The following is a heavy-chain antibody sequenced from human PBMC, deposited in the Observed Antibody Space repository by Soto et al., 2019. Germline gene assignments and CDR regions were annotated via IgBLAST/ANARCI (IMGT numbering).Heavy chain of an antibody. J-gene: IGHJ6*02. D-gene: IGHD1-20*01. CDR1: GGTFSSYA. Sequence: QVQLVQSGAEVKKPGSSVKVSCKASGGTFSSYAISWVRQAPGQGLEWMGGIIPIFATADYAQKFQARVTSTADESTSTAYMELSSLRSEDTAVYYCARSITGAVSYYYGMDVWGQGTTVTVSS. CDR2: IIPIFATA. CDR3: ARSITGAVSYYYGMDV. V-gene: IGHV1-69*12.